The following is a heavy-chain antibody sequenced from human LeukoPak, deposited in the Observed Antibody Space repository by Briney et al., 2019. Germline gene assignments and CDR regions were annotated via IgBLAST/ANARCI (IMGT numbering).Heavy chain of an antibody. Sequence: WGSLRLSCEASGFTFSDYYMSWIRQAPGKGLEWVSYISRSGNNMYYEDSGKGRFTISTDNTKNSLYLQMDSLRAEDTAVYYCATRVLRDCWGQGTLVVVSS. J-gene: IGHJ4*02. D-gene: IGHD2-15*01. CDR2: ISRSGNNM. CDR3: ATRVLRDC. CDR1: GFTFSDYY. V-gene: IGHV3-11*01.